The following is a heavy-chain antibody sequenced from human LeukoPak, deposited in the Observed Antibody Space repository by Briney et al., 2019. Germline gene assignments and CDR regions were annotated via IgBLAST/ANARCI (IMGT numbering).Heavy chain of an antibody. CDR3: ERGTYTFDY. D-gene: IGHD1-1*01. CDR2: IKQDGSEK. J-gene: IGHJ4*02. V-gene: IGHV3-7*04. CDR1: GFAFSSYW. Sequence: PGGSLRLSCAASGFAFSSYWMTRIRQAPGKGLVWVATIKQDGSEKYYVDSVKGRFTISRDNPKNSLNLQMNSLRAEDMAVYYCERGTYTFDYWGQGTLVSVSS.